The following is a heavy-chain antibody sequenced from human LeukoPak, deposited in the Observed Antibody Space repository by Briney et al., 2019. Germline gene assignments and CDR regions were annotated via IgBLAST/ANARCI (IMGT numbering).Heavy chain of an antibody. CDR2: ISYDGFNK. CDR1: GFTFSTYP. Sequence: GGSLRLSCAASGFTFSTYPMHWVRQASGKGREWVAVISYDGFNKFYADSVKGRFTIFRDDSKNTLFLEMKSLRAEDTAVYHCARPREAGSSSGWYFDNWGQGTLVTVSS. CDR3: ARPREAGSSSGWYFDN. D-gene: IGHD6-19*01. V-gene: IGHV3-30-3*02. J-gene: IGHJ4*02.